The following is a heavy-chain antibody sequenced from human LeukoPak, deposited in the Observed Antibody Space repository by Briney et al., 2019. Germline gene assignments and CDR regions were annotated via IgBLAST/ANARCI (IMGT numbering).Heavy chain of an antibody. V-gene: IGHV3-73*01. CDR2: IRSKANSYAT. Sequence: GGSLRLSCAASGFTFRGSAMHWVRQASGKGLEGVGRIRSKANSYATAYAASVKGRFTISRDDSKNTAYLRMNSLKTEDTAVYYCNVLRYFDWLWQFDYWGQGTLVTVSS. D-gene: IGHD3-9*01. CDR3: NVLRYFDWLWQFDY. CDR1: GFTFRGSA. J-gene: IGHJ4*02.